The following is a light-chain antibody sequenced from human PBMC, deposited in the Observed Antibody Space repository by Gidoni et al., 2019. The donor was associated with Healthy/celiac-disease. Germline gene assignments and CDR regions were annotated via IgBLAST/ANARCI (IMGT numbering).Light chain of an antibody. CDR3: SSYAGSYWV. CDR2: EVS. Sequence: QSALTPPPSASGSPGQSVTISCTGTSSDVGGYNYVSWYQQHPGKAPKLMIYEVSKRPSGVPDRFSGSKSGNTASLTVSGLQAEDEADYYCSSYAGSYWVFGGGTKLTGL. J-gene: IGLJ3*02. V-gene: IGLV2-8*01. CDR1: SSDVGGYNY.